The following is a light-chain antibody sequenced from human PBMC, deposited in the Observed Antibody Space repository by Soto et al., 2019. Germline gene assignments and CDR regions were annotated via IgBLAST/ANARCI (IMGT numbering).Light chain of an antibody. CDR2: WAS. CDR1: QSVLYSSDNENY. Sequence: DIVMTQSPDSLAVSLGERATINCKSRQSVLYSSDNENYLAWYQQKPGQPPKLLIYWASIRESGVPDRFSGSGSGTDFTLTISSLQAEDVAVYYCQQYYSTPHTFGQGTKLEIK. J-gene: IGKJ2*01. V-gene: IGKV4-1*01. CDR3: QQYYSTPHT.